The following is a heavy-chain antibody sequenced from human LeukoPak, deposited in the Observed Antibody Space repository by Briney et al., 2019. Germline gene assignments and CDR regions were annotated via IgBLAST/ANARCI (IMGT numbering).Heavy chain of an antibody. J-gene: IGHJ4*02. Sequence: ASVKVSCKASGYIFTGQDMHWVRQAPGQGLEWMGWIHPNTGGTHYAQRFQGRVTMTRDTSISTAYMELRSLRSDDTAVYYCASYPRYSSSPPFDYWGQGTLVTVSS. CDR1: GYIFTGQD. CDR3: ASYPRYSSSPPFDY. CDR2: IHPNTGGT. V-gene: IGHV1-2*02. D-gene: IGHD6-6*01.